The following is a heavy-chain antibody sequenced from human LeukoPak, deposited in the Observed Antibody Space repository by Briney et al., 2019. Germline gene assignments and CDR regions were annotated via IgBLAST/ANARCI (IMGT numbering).Heavy chain of an antibody. V-gene: IGHV4-61*02. CDR1: GGSISRGSYY. Sequence: SETLSLTCTVSGGSISRGSYYWSWIRQPAGKGLEWIGRIYTSGSTNYNPSLKSRVAMSVDTSKNQFSLKLSSVTAADTAVYYCASAKTTTVGAFDIWGQGTMVTVSS. CDR2: IYTSGST. CDR3: ASAKTTTVGAFDI. J-gene: IGHJ3*02. D-gene: IGHD4-11*01.